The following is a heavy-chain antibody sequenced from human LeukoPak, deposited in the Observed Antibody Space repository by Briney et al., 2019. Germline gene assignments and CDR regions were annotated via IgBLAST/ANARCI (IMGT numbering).Heavy chain of an antibody. J-gene: IGHJ3*02. CDR2: IIPIFGTA. CDR3: ARVMITFGGVILGAFDI. D-gene: IGHD3-16*01. V-gene: IGHV1-69*01. CDR1: GGTFSSYA. Sequence: SVKVSCTASGGTFSSYAISWVRQAPGQGLEWMGGIIPIFGTANYAQKFQGRVTITADESTSTAYMELSSLRSEDTAVYYCARVMITFGGVILGAFDIWGQGTMVTVSS.